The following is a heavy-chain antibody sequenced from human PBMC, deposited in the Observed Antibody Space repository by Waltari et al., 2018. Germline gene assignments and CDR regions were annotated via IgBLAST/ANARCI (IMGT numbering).Heavy chain of an antibody. CDR1: GYTFTNFG. CDR2: ISGYSGNT. V-gene: IGHV1-18*01. D-gene: IGHD6-19*01. Sequence: QVQLVQSGTEVKKPGASVKVSCKASGYTFTNFGINWVRQAPGQGLEWMGWISGYSGNTNYEQKLQGRGTMTTDTSTSTAYLGLRGLRSDDTAVYYCARGGSPRTIVAVTFDYWGQGTLVTVSS. CDR3: ARGGSPRTIVAVTFDY. J-gene: IGHJ4*02.